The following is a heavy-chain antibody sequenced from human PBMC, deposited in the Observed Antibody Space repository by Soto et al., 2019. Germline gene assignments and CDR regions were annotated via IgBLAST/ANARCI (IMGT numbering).Heavy chain of an antibody. V-gene: IGHV3-9*01. D-gene: IGHD2-2*01. CDR1: GFTFDDYA. CDR3: AKDMSGQLPHDAFDI. J-gene: IGHJ3*02. CDR2: ISWNGGSI. Sequence: GGSLRLSCAASGFTFDDYAMHWVRQAPGKGLEWVSGISWNGGSIGYADSVKGRFTISRDNAKNSLYLQMNSLRAEDTALYYCAKDMSGQLPHDAFDIWGQGTMVTVSS.